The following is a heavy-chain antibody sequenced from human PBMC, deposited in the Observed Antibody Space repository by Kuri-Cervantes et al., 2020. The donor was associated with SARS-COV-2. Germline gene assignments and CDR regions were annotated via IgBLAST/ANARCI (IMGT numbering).Heavy chain of an antibody. Sequence: ESLKISCTVSGGSISSSSYYWGWIRQPPGKGLEWIGSIYYSGSTYYNPSLKSRVTISVDTSKNQFSLKLSSVTAADTAVYYCARDQYGSGGMGNYWGQGTLVTVSS. J-gene: IGHJ4*02. V-gene: IGHV4-39*07. D-gene: IGHD3-10*01. CDR2: IYYSGST. CDR3: ARDQYGSGGMGNY. CDR1: GGSISSSSYY.